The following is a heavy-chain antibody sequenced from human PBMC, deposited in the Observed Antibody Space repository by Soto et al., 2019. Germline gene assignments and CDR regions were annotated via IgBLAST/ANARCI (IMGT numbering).Heavy chain of an antibody. CDR2: ISGSGATT. J-gene: IGHJ4*02. CDR3: TKGGIPRRYNIPKVDFDY. V-gene: IGHV3-23*01. CDR1: GFIFSNYA. D-gene: IGHD1-1*01. Sequence: EVHLLESGGDLVQRGGSLRLSCAASGFIFSNYAMSWFRQAPGRGLEWVSAISGSGATTYYPDSVKGRFTISRDNSKNTLYLQMNNLRDADTDVYYCTKGGIPRRYNIPKVDFDYWGQGSLVTVSS.